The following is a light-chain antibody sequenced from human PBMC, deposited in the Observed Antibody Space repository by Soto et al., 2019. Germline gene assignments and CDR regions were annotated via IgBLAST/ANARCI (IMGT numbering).Light chain of an antibody. CDR3: QQYDNLLT. Sequence: DIQMTQSPSSLSASVGDRVTITCQASQDISNYLNWYQQKPGKAPKLLTYDASNSETGVPARFSGSGSETDFTFTISSLQPEDIATYYCQQYDNLLTFGGGTKVEIK. J-gene: IGKJ4*01. V-gene: IGKV1-33*01. CDR2: DAS. CDR1: QDISNY.